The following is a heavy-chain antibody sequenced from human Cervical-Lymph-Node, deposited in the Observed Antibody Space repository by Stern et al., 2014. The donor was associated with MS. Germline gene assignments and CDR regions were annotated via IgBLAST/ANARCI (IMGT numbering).Heavy chain of an antibody. CDR1: GFSLSADGVG. J-gene: IGHJ6*02. CDR2: IYWDDDD. V-gene: IGHV2-5*02. CDR3: AHSFGSVSGTYSGMDV. Sequence: QVTLRESGPSLVRPTQTVTLTCPVSGFSLSADGVGVGWIRQAPGKALEWLALIYWDDDDRYSQSLKNRLTIKKDTSKNQVVLTMTDMDPEDTGTYYCAHSFGSVSGTYSGMDVWGQGTTVTVS. D-gene: IGHD1-7*01.